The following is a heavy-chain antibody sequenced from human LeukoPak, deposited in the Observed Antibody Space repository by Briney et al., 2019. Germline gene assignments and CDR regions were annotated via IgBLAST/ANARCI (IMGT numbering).Heavy chain of an antibody. CDR2: ISSSSSTI. CDR1: GFTFSSYS. D-gene: IGHD2-15*01. Sequence: GGSLRLSCAASGFTFSSYSMNWVRQAPGKGLEWVSYISSSSSTIYYADSVKGRFTISRDNAKNSLYLQMSSLRAEDTAVYYCARQYCSGGSCHDAFDIWGQGTMVTVSS. V-gene: IGHV3-48*01. CDR3: ARQYCSGGSCHDAFDI. J-gene: IGHJ3*02.